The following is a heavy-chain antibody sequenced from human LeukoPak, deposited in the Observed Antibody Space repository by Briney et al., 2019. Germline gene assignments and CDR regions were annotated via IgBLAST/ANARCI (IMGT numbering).Heavy chain of an antibody. V-gene: IGHV4-38-2*02. J-gene: IGHJ5*02. D-gene: IGHD3-10*01. CDR2: IYYSGST. CDR3: ARDRRLTVRGAPNWFDP. Sequence: PSETLSLTCTVSGYSINSGYYWSWIRQPPGKRLEWIGSIYYSGSTYSNPTLKSRLTISVDTSKNQISLNLTSVTAADAAVYYCARDRRLTVRGAPNWFDPWGQGTLVTVSS. CDR1: GYSINSGYY.